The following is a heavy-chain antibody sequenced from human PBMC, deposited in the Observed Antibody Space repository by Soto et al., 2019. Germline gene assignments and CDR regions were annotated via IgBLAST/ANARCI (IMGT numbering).Heavy chain of an antibody. Sequence: QVKLVESGGGVVQPGRSLRLSCAASGFTFSNFGMHWVRQAPGKGLEWVAIIWKDGNNTDYADSVKGKFTVSRDNSKNTLYLQMNSLRVEDTAVYYCARDDSSGWTQDYWGQGTLVTVSS. V-gene: IGHV3-33*01. CDR3: ARDDSSGWTQDY. D-gene: IGHD6-19*01. CDR2: IWKDGNNT. CDR1: GFTFSNFG. J-gene: IGHJ4*02.